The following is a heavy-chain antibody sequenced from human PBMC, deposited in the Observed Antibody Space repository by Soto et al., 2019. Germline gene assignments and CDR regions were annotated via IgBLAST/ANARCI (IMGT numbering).Heavy chain of an antibody. J-gene: IGHJ4*02. Sequence: PGGSLRLSCVASGSIVSSNQMSWVRQAPGEGLEWVSVIYSGHTTYYADSVEGRFTISRDDSKNTLYLQMNSLRVEDTAVYYCVRGPSDHKLRLVEWPYGDYWGQGALVTVSS. V-gene: IGHV3-53*01. D-gene: IGHD3-3*01. CDR2: IYSGHTT. CDR3: VRGPSDHKLRLVEWPYGDY. CDR1: GSIVSSNQ.